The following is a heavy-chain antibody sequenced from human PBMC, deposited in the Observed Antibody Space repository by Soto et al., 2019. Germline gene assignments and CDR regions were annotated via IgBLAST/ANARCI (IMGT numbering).Heavy chain of an antibody. CDR3: ARSEASSGYYPNTTIDY. CDR2: IYPGDSDT. CDR1: GYSFTSYW. D-gene: IGHD3-22*01. J-gene: IGHJ4*02. V-gene: IGHV5-51*01. Sequence: PGESLKISCKGSGYSFTSYWIGWVRQMPGKGLEWMGIIYPGDSDTRYSPSFQGQVTISADKSISTAYLQWSSLKASDTAMYYCARSEASSGYYPNTTIDYWGQGTLVTVSS.